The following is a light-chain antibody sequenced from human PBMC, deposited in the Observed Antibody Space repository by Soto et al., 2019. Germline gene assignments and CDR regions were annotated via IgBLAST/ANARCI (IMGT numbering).Light chain of an antibody. J-gene: IGKJ1*01. Sequence: DIQMTQSPSTLSASVGDRVTITCRASQSISGLLAWYQQKPGRAPKLLIYGASNLESGVPSRFSGSGSGTEFTLTITTLQPDDFATYFCQHYRRNTWSVGPGTKVDIK. CDR2: GAS. CDR3: QHYRRNTWS. CDR1: QSISGL. V-gene: IGKV1-5*01.